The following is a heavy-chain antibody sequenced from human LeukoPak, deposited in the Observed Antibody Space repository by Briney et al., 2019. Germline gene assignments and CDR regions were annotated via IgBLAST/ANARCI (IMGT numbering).Heavy chain of an antibody. Sequence: ASVKVSCKASGYTFTSYDINWVRQATGQGLEWMGWMNPNSGNTGYAQKFQDRVIMTTDTSTTTAYMELRNLKSDDTAVYYCAREAVSFVAVANDGYFDFWGQGSLVIVSS. D-gene: IGHD6-19*01. CDR2: MNPNSGNT. CDR1: GYTFTSYD. V-gene: IGHV1-8*01. CDR3: AREAVSFVAVANDGYFDF. J-gene: IGHJ4*02.